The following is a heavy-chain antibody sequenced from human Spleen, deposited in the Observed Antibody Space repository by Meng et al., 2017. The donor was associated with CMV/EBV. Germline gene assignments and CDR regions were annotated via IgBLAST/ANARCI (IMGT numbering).Heavy chain of an antibody. J-gene: IGHJ4*02. Sequence: ASVKVSCKASGYTFTGYYMHWVRQAPGRGLEWMGWINPNSGGTNYAQKFQGRVTMTRDTSISTAYMELSRLRSDDTAVYYCARDPPKGYYDNMGDYWGQGTLVTVSS. CDR1: GYTFTGYY. CDR3: ARDPPKGYYDNMGDY. V-gene: IGHV1-2*02. D-gene: IGHD3-22*01. CDR2: INPNSGGT.